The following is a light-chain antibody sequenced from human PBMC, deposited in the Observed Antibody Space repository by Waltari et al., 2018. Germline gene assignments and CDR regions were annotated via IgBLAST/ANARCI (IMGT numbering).Light chain of an antibody. CDR2: GTS. Sequence: DIQMTQSPSSLSASVGDRVTITCRASQSISRNLNWFRQKPGKAPKLLIYGTSNLQSGVPSRISGSGSGTEFTLTISSLQPEDFATYYCQQTYSAPRTFGRGTNVEVK. CDR3: QQTYSAPRT. CDR1: QSISRN. V-gene: IGKV1-39*01. J-gene: IGKJ2*01.